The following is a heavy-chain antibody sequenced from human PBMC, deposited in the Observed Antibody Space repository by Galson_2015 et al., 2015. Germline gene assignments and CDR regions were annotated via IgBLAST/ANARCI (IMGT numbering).Heavy chain of an antibody. J-gene: IGHJ4*02. CDR3: ARDASTYSSSWNFDS. CDR1: GFTFSSYW. CDR2: INSDGSST. D-gene: IGHD6-13*01. V-gene: IGHV3-74*01. Sequence: SLRLSCAASGFTFSSYWMHWVRHAPGKGLEWVSRINSDGSSTSYADSVKVRFTISRDNATNTLYLQMNSLRAEDTAVDYCARDASTYSSSWNFDSWGQGTLVTVSS.